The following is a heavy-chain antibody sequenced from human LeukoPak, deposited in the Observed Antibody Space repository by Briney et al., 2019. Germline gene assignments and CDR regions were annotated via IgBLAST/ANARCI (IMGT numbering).Heavy chain of an antibody. CDR3: ARSPSANLTGTTSSPKTDAFDI. CDR1: GGSISSSSYY. CDR2: IYYSGST. D-gene: IGHD1-20*01. Sequence: SETLSLTCTVSGGSISSSSYYWGWIRQPPGKGLEWIGSIYYSGSTYYNPSLKSRVTISVDTSKNQISLKLSSVTAADTAVYYCARSPSANLTGTTSSPKTDAFDIWGQGTMVTVSS. J-gene: IGHJ3*02. V-gene: IGHV4-39*07.